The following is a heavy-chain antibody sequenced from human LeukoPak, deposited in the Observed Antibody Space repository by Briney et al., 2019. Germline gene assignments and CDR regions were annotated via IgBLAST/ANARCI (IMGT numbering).Heavy chain of an antibody. CDR1: RGSISSYY. Sequence: SETLSLTCTVSRGSISSYYWSWIRQPAGKGLEWIGRIYTSGSTNYNPSLKSRVTISVDTSKNQFSLKLSSVTAADTAVYYCARTRYFDWLSYYFDYWGQGTLVTVSS. D-gene: IGHD3-9*01. CDR2: IYTSGST. V-gene: IGHV4-4*07. J-gene: IGHJ4*02. CDR3: ARTRYFDWLSYYFDY.